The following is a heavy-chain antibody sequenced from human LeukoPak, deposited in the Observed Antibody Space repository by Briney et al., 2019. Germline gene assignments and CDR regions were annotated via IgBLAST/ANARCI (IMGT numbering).Heavy chain of an antibody. CDR1: GGSFSGYY. J-gene: IGHJ4*02. D-gene: IGHD2-15*01. CDR3: ARGGWLLAPYRVAFDY. Sequence: ASETLSLTCAVYGGSFSGYYWSWIRQPPGKGLEWIGEINHSGSTNYNPSLKSRVTISVDTSKNQFSLKLSSVTAADTAVYYCARGGWLLAPYRVAFDYWGQGTLVTVSS. CDR2: INHSGST. V-gene: IGHV4-34*01.